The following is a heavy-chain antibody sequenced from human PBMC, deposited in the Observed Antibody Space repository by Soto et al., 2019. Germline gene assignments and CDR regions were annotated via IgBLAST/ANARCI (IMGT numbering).Heavy chain of an antibody. D-gene: IGHD1-26*01. CDR1: GFAFSTHA. Sequence: EVQLLESGGGLVQPGGSLRLSCVASGFAFSTHALSWVRQAPGKGLEWVSTFSGSGGNIYYAESVKGRLTISRDDSKNTLYLQMDSLRVEDTAVYYCAKDPPWTVGPLAMDVWGQGTTVTVSS. J-gene: IGHJ6*02. CDR2: FSGSGGNI. V-gene: IGHV3-23*01. CDR3: AKDPPWTVGPLAMDV.